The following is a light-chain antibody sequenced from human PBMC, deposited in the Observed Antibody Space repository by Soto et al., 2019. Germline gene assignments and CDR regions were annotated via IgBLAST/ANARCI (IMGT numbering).Light chain of an antibody. CDR1: QSIGLA. Sequence: EIVLTQSPATLSLSPGERATLSCRASQSIGLAIAWYQHKPGQAPRLLIFDASQRATGIPARFRGSGSGTDFTLSISSLEPEDFAVYYCQHRSNWPGTFGQGTKVDIK. V-gene: IGKV3-11*01. CDR3: QHRSNWPGT. CDR2: DAS. J-gene: IGKJ1*01.